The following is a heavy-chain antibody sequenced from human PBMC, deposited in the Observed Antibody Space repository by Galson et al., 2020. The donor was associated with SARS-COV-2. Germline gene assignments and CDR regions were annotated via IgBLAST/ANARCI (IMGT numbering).Heavy chain of an antibody. CDR1: RGSISSGSFY. CDR2: IYISGST. CDR3: ARETQLWPDS. Sequence: SETLSLTCTVSRGSISSGSFYWSWIRQPAGKGLEWIGRIYISGSTDYSPSLKSRLAISIDTSKNQFSLKLRSVTAAATAVYYCARETQLWPDSWGQGTLVTVSS. J-gene: IGHJ4*02. V-gene: IGHV4-61*02. D-gene: IGHD1-1*01.